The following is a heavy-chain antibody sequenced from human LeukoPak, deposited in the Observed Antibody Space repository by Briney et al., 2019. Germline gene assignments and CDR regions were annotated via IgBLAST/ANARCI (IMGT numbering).Heavy chain of an antibody. CDR3: ARVNSSGWYGANFGY. D-gene: IGHD6-19*01. CDR1: GYTFTSYD. V-gene: IGHV1-8*01. J-gene: IGHJ4*02. Sequence: ASVKVSCKASGYTFTSYDINWVRQATGQGLEWMGWMNSNSGNTGYAQKFQGRVTMTRNTSISTAYMELSSLRSEDTAVYYCARVNSSGWYGANFGYWGQGTLVTVSS. CDR2: MNSNSGNT.